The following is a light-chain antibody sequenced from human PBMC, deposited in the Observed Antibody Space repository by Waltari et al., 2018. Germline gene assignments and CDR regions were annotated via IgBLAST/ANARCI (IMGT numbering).Light chain of an antibody. J-gene: IGLJ3*02. CDR2: FNSVGSH. Sequence: QLLLTQSPSASAPLGASVKLTCTLSSGHSNYAIAWHQQQPAKGPRYLTKFNSVGSHIKGDGIPGRFSGSSSGAERYLTLSSLQSEDEADYYCQTGGFGMWVFCGGTKLTVL. V-gene: IGLV4-69*01. CDR1: SGHSNYA. CDR3: QTGGFGMWV.